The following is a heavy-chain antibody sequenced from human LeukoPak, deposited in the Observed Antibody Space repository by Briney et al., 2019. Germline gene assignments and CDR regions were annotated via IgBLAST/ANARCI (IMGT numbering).Heavy chain of an antibody. J-gene: IGHJ5*02. CDR2: INTNTGNP. CDR3: AREGCSSTSCYFGDYGWFDP. D-gene: IGHD2-2*01. Sequence: ASVKLSCKASGYTFTGYAMNWVRQAPGQGLEWMGWINTNTGNPTYAQGFTGRFVFSLDTSVSTAYLQISSLKAEDTAVYYCAREGCSSTSCYFGDYGWFDPWGQGTLVTVSS. V-gene: IGHV7-4-1*02. CDR1: GYTFTGYA.